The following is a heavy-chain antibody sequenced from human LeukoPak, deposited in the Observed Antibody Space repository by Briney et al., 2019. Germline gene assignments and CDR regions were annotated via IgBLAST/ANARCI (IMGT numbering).Heavy chain of an antibody. CDR3: VSTTGLSPGGGYYYGMDV. D-gene: IGHD2/OR15-2a*01. V-gene: IGHV5-51*01. J-gene: IGHJ6*02. CDR2: IYPGDSDT. CDR1: GYSFTSYW. Sequence: GESLKISCKGSGYSFTSYWIGWVRQMPGKGLEWMGIIYPGDSDTRYSPSIQGQVTISADKSISTTYLQWSSLKASDSAMYYCVSTTGLSPGGGYYYGMDVWGQGTTVTVSS.